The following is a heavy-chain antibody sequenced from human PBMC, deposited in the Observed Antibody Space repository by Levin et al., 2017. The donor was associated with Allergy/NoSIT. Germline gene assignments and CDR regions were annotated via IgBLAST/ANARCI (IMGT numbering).Heavy chain of an antibody. V-gene: IGHV1-18*01. CDR3: ARDGCSSTSCYYYYYGMDV. CDR2: ISAYNGNT. J-gene: IGHJ6*02. CDR1: GYTFTSYG. D-gene: IGHD2-2*01. Sequence: GESLKISCKASGYTFTSYGISWVRQAPGQGLEWMGWISAYNGNTNYAQKLQGRVTMTTDTSTSTAYMELRSLRSDDTAVYYCARDGCSSTSCYYYYYGMDVWGQGTTVTVSS.